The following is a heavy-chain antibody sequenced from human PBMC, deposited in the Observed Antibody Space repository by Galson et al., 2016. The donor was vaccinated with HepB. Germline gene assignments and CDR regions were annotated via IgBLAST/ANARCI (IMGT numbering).Heavy chain of an antibody. D-gene: IGHD3-3*01. Sequence: ETLSLTCNVSGGSIASSTFYWGWIRQSPGKGLEWIGSIYFAGSTFYNPSLTNRLTISVDTSKNLFSLKLNSVTAADTAVYYCARRGDYTFWSVPPHFDRWGQGTLVTVSS. CDR2: IYFAGST. J-gene: IGHJ4*02. CDR3: ARRGDYTFWSVPPHFDR. CDR1: GGSIASSTFY. V-gene: IGHV4-39*01.